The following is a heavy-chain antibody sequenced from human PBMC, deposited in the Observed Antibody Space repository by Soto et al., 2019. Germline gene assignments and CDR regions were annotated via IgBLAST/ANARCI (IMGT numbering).Heavy chain of an antibody. D-gene: IGHD2-2*01. V-gene: IGHV3-53*01. CDR3: SKNNVAPAFVGFEY. J-gene: IGHJ4*02. Sequence: PGGSLRLSCAASGFNFDNSYMSWVRQAPGKGLEWVAILYSGGKSYYAESVRGRFTISRDISKNTLDLQMNRLTADDTAVYYCSKNNVAPAFVGFEYWGQGTLVTVPQ. CDR1: GFNFDNSY. CDR2: LYSGGKS.